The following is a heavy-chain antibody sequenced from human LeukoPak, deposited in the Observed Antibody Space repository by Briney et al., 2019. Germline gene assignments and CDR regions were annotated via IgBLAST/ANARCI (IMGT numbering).Heavy chain of an antibody. CDR1: GGAVTDSKY. V-gene: IGHV4-59*08. J-gene: IGHJ4*02. CDR3: ARQLKGLLDS. CDR2: ISNGGST. Sequence: KPSETLSFTCSVSGGAVTDSKYWTWIRLPPGNRLEWIGYISNGGSTEYNPSLKNRVTISLDTSKNQFSLKLISVTAADRAIYYCARQLKGLLDSWGQGTLVTVSS.